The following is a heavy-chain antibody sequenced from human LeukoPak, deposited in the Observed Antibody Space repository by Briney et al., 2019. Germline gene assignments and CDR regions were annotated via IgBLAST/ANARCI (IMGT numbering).Heavy chain of an antibody. V-gene: IGHV3-66*01. CDR3: AGTVVGATRPSPDY. Sequence: PGKSLRLSCAASGFTFSSYAMHWVRQAPGKGLEWVSVIYSGGSTYYADSVKGRFTISRDNSKNTLYLQMNSLRVEDTAVYYCAGTVVGATRPSPDYWGQGTLVTVSS. D-gene: IGHD1-26*01. CDR1: GFTFSSYA. J-gene: IGHJ4*02. CDR2: IYSGGST.